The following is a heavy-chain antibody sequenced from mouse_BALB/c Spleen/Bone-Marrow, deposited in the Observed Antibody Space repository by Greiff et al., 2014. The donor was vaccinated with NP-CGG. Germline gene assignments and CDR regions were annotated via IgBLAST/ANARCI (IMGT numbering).Heavy chain of an antibody. J-gene: IGHJ4*01. CDR3: ARRNWVYYAMDY. CDR2: ISYSGST. CDR1: GYSATSDYA. Sequence: VQLKQSGPGLVKPSQSLSLTCTVTGYSATSDYAWNWIRQFPGNKLEWMGYISYSGSTSYNPSLKSRISITRDTSKNQFFLQLNSVTSEDTATYYCARRNWVYYAMDYWGQGTSVTVSS. V-gene: IGHV3-2*02. D-gene: IGHD4-1*01.